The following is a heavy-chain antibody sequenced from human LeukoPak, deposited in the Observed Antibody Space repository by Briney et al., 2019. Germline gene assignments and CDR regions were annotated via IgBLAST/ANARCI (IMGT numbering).Heavy chain of an antibody. D-gene: IGHD3-9*01. CDR1: GGSVTSTTYY. J-gene: IGHJ4*02. CDR2: VYYTGST. Sequence: SETLSLTCSVSGGSVTSTTYYWGWLRQPPGGGPEWIANVYYTGSTYSNPSLKSRVTMSVDTSKNQFSLTMTSVTAADTAVYYCARLRKGRYFDYIFDYWGQGTLATVSS. CDR3: ARLRKGRYFDYIFDY. V-gene: IGHV4-39*01.